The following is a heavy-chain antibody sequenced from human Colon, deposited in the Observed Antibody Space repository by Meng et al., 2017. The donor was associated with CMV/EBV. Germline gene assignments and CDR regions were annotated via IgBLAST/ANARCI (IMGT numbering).Heavy chain of an antibody. CDR2: IINSGTRA. V-gene: IGHV3-23*01. CDR1: GFTFRSYA. CDR3: ARENYFRGFEN. Sequence: GGPLRLSCEASGFTFRSYAMSWVRQAPGKGPEWVSGIINSGTRAYYKDSVKGRFTISRDNSKNTLYLQMNSLSAEDTAVYYCARENYFRGFENWGQGTLVTVSS. J-gene: IGHJ4*02. D-gene: IGHD1-7*01.